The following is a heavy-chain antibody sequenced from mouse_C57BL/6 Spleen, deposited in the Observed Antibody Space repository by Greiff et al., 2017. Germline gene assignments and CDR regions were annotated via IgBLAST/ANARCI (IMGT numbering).Heavy chain of an antibody. CDR1: GYTFTSYW. D-gene: IGHD1-1*01. J-gene: IGHJ4*01. CDR2: INPSSGYT. V-gene: IGHV1-7*01. Sequence: QVQLQQSGAELAKPGASVKLSCKASGYTFTSYWMHWVKQRPGQGLEWIGYINPSSGYTKYNQTFKDKATVTADKSSSTAYMQLSSLTYEDSAVNDCASDTTVASMDYWGQGTSVTVSS. CDR3: ASDTTVASMDY.